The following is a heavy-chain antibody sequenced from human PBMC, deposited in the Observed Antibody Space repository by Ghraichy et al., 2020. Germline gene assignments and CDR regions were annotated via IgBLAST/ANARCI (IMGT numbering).Heavy chain of an antibody. D-gene: IGHD3-3*01. CDR1: GGSISSYY. Sequence: SETLSLTCTVSGGSISSYYWSWIRQPPGKGLEWIGYINYSGSTYYNPSLKSRVTISVDTSKNQFSLKLSSVTAADTAVYYCARMVEPDYDFWSGYPYGDVWGQGTTVTVSS. CDR2: INYSGST. CDR3: ARMVEPDYDFWSGYPYGDV. V-gene: IGHV4-59*12. J-gene: IGHJ6*02.